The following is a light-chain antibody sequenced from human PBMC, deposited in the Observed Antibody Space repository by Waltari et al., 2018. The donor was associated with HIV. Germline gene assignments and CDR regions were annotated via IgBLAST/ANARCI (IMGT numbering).Light chain of an antibody. V-gene: IGKV3-15*01. CDR2: ETS. CDR1: QSVSSK. CDR3: PQYNNWPPWT. J-gene: IGKJ1*01. Sequence: EIVMTQSPATLSVSPGERATLSCRASQSVSSKLAWYQQTPGQAPRLLISETSARPTGIPARFSGSGSGTEFTLTISSLQFEDFAVYYCPQYNNWPPWTFGQGTKVEIK.